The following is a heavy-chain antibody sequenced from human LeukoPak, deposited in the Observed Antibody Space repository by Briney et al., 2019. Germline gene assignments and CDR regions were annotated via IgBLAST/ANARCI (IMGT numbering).Heavy chain of an antibody. D-gene: IGHD3-22*01. J-gene: IGHJ4*02. CDR1: GGSISSGSYH. V-gene: IGHV4-61*02. CDR3: ARDQYYYDSSGYLFDY. CDR2: IYTSGST. Sequence: SQTLSLTCTVSGGSISSGSYHWSWIRQPAGKGLEWIGRIYTSGSTNYNPSLKSRVTMSVDTSKNQFSLKLSSVTAADTAVYYCARDQYYYDSSGYLFDYWGQGTLVTVSS.